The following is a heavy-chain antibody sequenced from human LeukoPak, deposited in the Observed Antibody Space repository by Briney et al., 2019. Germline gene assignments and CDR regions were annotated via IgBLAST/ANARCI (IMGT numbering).Heavy chain of an antibody. CDR3: ARERSQSASATYPGND. CDR2: IKQDGSEK. Sequence: GSLRLSGAASGFTFSSYWMSWVRQAPGKGLEWVANIKQDGSEKYYVDSVKGRFTISRDNAKNSLYLQMNRLRAEDTAVYYCARERSQSASATYPGNDWGQGTLVTVSS. CDR1: GFTFSSYW. J-gene: IGHJ4*02. V-gene: IGHV3-7*01. D-gene: IGHD4-23*01.